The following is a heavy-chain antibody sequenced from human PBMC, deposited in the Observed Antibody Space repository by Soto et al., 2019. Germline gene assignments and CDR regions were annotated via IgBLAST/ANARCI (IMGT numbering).Heavy chain of an antibody. J-gene: IGHJ6*02. D-gene: IGHD6-13*01. V-gene: IGHV1-69*13. CDR1: GGTFSSYA. Sequence: SVKVSCKASGGTFSSYASSWGRQAPAQGLEWMGGIIPIFGTANYAQKFQGRVTITADESTSTAYMELSSRRSEDTAVYYCGRDGGTAADKEAPREGATTRNYYYYYGMDVWGQGTTVTVSS. CDR2: IIPIFGTA. CDR3: GRDGGTAADKEAPREGATTRNYYYYYGMDV.